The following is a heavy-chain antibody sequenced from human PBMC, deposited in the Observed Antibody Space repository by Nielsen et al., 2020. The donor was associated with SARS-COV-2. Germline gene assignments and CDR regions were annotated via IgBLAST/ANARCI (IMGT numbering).Heavy chain of an antibody. Sequence: SETLSLTCTVSGGSISSYYWSWIRQPPGKGLEWIGYIYYSGSTNYNPSLKSRVTISVDTSKNQFSLKLSSVTAADTAVYYCARGLAGTSPGYYYGMDVWGQGTAVTVSS. J-gene: IGHJ6*02. CDR2: IYYSGST. V-gene: IGHV4-59*12. CDR3: ARGLAGTSPGYYYGMDV. D-gene: IGHD1-7*01. CDR1: GGSISSYY.